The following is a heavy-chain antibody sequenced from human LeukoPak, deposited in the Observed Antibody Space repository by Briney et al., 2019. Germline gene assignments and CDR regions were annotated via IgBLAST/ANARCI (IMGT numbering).Heavy chain of an antibody. D-gene: IGHD6-19*01. J-gene: IGHJ4*02. V-gene: IGHV3-11*04. Sequence: GGSLRLSCAASGFTFSDYYMSWIRQAPGKGLEWVSYISSSGSTIYYADSVKGRFTISRDNAKNSLYLQMNSLRAEDTAVYYWGRDIKGYSRGPGGVYFDYWGKGTLVTVSS. CDR1: GFTFSDYY. CDR2: ISSSGSTI. CDR3: GRDIKGYSRGPGGVYFDY.